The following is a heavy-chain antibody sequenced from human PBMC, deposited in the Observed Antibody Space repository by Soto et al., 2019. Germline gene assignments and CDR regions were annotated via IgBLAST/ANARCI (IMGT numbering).Heavy chain of an antibody. CDR2: ISYDGSNN. Sequence: QVQLVESGGGVVQPGRSLRLSCAASGFTFSSYAMHWVRQAPGKGLEWVAVISYDGSNNYYADSVKGRFTISRDNSKNTLYLQMNSLRVEDTAVYYCARDTYGGNTPLDYWGQGTLVTVSS. V-gene: IGHV3-30-3*01. D-gene: IGHD2-15*01. CDR1: GFTFSSYA. J-gene: IGHJ4*02. CDR3: ARDTYGGNTPLDY.